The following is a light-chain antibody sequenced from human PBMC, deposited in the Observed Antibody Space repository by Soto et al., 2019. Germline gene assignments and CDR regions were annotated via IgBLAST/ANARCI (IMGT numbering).Light chain of an antibody. CDR2: AAS. J-gene: IGKJ4*01. CDR1: QGISND. CDR3: LQHNSYPLT. V-gene: IGKV1-17*01. Sequence: DIQMTQSPSSLSASVGDRVTITCRASQGISNDLGWYQQKPGNDPQRLIYAASSWQSGVPSRFSGSGSGTEFTLTIISLQPEDFSTYYCLQHNSYPLTFGGGTKVEIK.